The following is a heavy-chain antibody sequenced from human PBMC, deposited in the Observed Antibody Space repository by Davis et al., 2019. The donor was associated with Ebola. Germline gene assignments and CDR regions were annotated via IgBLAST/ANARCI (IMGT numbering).Heavy chain of an antibody. V-gene: IGHV3-23*01. CDR2: ISGSGGST. Sequence: GESLKISCAASGFTFSSYAMSWVRQAPGKGLQWVSGISGSGGSTYYADSVKGRFTISRDNSKNTLYLQMNSLRAEDTAVYYCANSYGLYYYYGMDVWGQGTTVTVSS. D-gene: IGHD5-18*01. CDR3: ANSYGLYYYYGMDV. J-gene: IGHJ6*02. CDR1: GFTFSSYA.